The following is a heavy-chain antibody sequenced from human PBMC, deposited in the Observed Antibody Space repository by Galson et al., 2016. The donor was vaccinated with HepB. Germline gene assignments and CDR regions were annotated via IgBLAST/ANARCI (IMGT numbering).Heavy chain of an antibody. CDR1: GFTFRSYW. V-gene: IGHV3-7*01. J-gene: IGHJ6*02. CDR2: INQDGREK. CDR3: ARRLDTQRRIAGWGWGMDV. D-gene: IGHD6-19*01. Sequence: SLRLSCAASGFTFRSYWMSWVRQAPGKGLEWVANINQDGREKYSVDSVKGRFPISRDNGKNSLYLQMSSLRVEDAGVYYCARRLDTQRRIAGWGWGMDVWGQGTTVTVS.